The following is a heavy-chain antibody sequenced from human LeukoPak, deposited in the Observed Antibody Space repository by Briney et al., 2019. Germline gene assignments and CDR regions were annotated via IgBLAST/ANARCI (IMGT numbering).Heavy chain of an antibody. CDR3: ARSRKDYDFWSGYPDYFDY. Sequence: SETLSLTCTVSGGSISSYYWSWIRQPPGKGLEWIGYIYYSGSTNYNPSLKSRVTISVDTSKNQFSLKLSSVTAADAAVYYCARSRKDYDFWSGYPDYFDYWGQGTLVTVS. V-gene: IGHV4-59*01. CDR2: IYYSGST. J-gene: IGHJ4*02. D-gene: IGHD3-3*01. CDR1: GGSISSYY.